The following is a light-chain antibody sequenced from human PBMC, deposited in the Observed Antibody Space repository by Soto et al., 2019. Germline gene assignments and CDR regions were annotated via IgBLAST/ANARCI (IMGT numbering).Light chain of an antibody. V-gene: IGLV2-8*01. Sequence: QSALTQPPSASGSTGLSVTISCTGASSDVGGYNFVSWYQQHPGKAPKLMIYELNKRPSGVPDRFSGSKSGNTASLTVSGLQAEDEPDYYCSSYAGSNNYVFGTGTKLTVL. CDR2: ELN. CDR3: SSYAGSNNYV. CDR1: SSDVGGYNF. J-gene: IGLJ1*01.